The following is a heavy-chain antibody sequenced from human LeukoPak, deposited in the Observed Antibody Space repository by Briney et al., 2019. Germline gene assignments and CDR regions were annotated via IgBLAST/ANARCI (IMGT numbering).Heavy chain of an antibody. J-gene: IGHJ5*02. D-gene: IGHD2-15*01. V-gene: IGHV4-34*01. Sequence: PSETLSLTCAVYGGSCCGYYWRWIRQPPGKGLEWIGEINHSGSTNYNPSLQSRVTISADTSKNQFSLNLRSVIAAATAVYYCTRGLRLGYCSGGSCYYWFDPWGQGTRVTVSS. CDR1: GGSCCGYY. CDR3: TRGLRLGYCSGGSCYYWFDP. CDR2: INHSGST.